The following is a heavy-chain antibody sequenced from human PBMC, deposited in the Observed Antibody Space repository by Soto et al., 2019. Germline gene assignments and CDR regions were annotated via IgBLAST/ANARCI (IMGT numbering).Heavy chain of an antibody. J-gene: IGHJ4*02. Sequence: SETLSLTCSVSGDSINSDNYYWGWIRQPPGKGLEWIGSIYYRGNTYYKPSLKTRVTMSLDKSKNQFSLKLNSVTAADSSVFFCARLEGLATISYYFDYWGQGTLVTVSS. D-gene: IGHD3-9*01. CDR1: GDSINSDNYY. V-gene: IGHV4-39*01. CDR3: ARLEGLATISYYFDY. CDR2: IYYRGNT.